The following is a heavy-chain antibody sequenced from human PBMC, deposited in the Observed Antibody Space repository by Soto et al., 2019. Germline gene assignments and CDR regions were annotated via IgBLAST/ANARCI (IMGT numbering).Heavy chain of an antibody. V-gene: IGHV3-21*01. D-gene: IGHD2-15*01. CDR1: GFTFSSCT. CDR2: ISPRTSHI. J-gene: IGHJ6*02. Sequence: EVHLVESGGGLVKPGGSLRLSCAVSGFTFSSCTMNWVRQAPGKGLEWVSSISPRTSHIYYADSVKGRFTISRDNAKNSLCLQMNSLRADDTAVYYCSCCSGGACHQNYGMDVWGQGTTVTVSS. CDR3: SCCSGGACHQNYGMDV.